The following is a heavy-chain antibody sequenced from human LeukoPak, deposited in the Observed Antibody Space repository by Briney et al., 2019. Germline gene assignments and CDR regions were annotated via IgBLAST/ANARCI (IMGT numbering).Heavy chain of an antibody. J-gene: IGHJ4*02. CDR3: AKLGGFDILTGIDH. CDR2: IDGSRGNT. D-gene: IGHD3-9*01. V-gene: IGHV3-23*01. Sequence: GGSLRLSCATSGFTFNSYSMSWVRQAPGKGREWVSSIDGSRGNTYHADSVKGRFTISRDTSKNTLYLQMNSLRVEDTAKYYCAKLGGFDILTGIDHWGQGTLVTVSS. CDR1: GFTFNSYS.